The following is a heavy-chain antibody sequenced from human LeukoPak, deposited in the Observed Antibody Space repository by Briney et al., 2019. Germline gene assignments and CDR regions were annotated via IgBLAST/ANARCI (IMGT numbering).Heavy chain of an antibody. CDR2: ISGSGGST. V-gene: IGHV3-23*01. D-gene: IGHD6-13*01. CDR1: GFTFSSYA. Sequence: GGSLRLSCAASGFTFSSYAMSWVRQAPGKGLEWVSAISGSGGSTYFADSVRGRFAISRDNAKNSLYLQMSSLRDEDTAVYYCAREQGRGSTWYPEYFQPWGQGTLVIVSS. J-gene: IGHJ1*01. CDR3: AREQGRGSTWYPEYFQP.